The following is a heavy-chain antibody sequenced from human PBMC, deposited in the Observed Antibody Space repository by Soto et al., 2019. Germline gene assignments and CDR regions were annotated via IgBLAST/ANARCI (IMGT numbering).Heavy chain of an antibody. D-gene: IGHD5-18*01. J-gene: IGHJ4*02. CDR3: AREYTYGSNFFDC. Sequence: QVQLQESGPGLVKPSQTLSLTCTVSGGSISSAAYYWSWIRQHPGQGLEWIGYISHSGSTYYTPSLKSRVIISADTSKNQFPLNLTSVTAADTAVYYCAREYTYGSNFFDCWGQGALVTVSS. CDR2: ISHSGST. V-gene: IGHV4-31*03. CDR1: GGSISSAAYY.